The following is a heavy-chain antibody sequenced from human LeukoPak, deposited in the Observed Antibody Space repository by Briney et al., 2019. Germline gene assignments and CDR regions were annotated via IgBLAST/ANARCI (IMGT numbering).Heavy chain of an antibody. CDR2: IYYSGST. J-gene: IGHJ4*02. Sequence: SETLSLTCTVSGGSISSSSYYWGWIRQPPGKGLEWIGSIYYSGSTYYNPSLKSRVTISVDTSKNQFSLELSSVTAADTAVYYCASPKRGYSGYDSVSRDYWGQGTLVTVSS. V-gene: IGHV4-39*01. CDR3: ASPKRGYSGYDSVSRDY. CDR1: GGSISSSSYY. D-gene: IGHD5-12*01.